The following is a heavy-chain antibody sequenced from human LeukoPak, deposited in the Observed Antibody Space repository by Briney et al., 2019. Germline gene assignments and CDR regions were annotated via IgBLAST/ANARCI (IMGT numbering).Heavy chain of an antibody. D-gene: IGHD3-22*01. CDR3: ARGRSDYYDSNGHIREAWFDP. Sequence: GASVKVSCKASGYTFSDHYIHWVRQAPGQGLEWMGGIIPIFGTANYAQKFQGRVTITADESTSTAYMELSSLRSEDTAVYYCARGRSDYYDSNGHIREAWFDPWGQGTLVTVSS. CDR2: IIPIFGTA. J-gene: IGHJ5*02. V-gene: IGHV1-69*13. CDR1: GYTFSDHY.